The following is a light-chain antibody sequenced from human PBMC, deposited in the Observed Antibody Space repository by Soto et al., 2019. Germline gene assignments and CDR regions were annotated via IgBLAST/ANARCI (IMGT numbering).Light chain of an antibody. J-gene: IGKJ5*01. CDR2: LGS. V-gene: IGKV2-28*01. CDR3: MQALHTPCT. CDR1: QSLLHSNGYNY. Sequence: DIVMTQSPLSLPVTPGEPASISCRSSQSLLHSNGYNYLDWYLQKPGQSPQLLIYLGSNRASGVPDRFSGSGSGAAFTLKLSRVEAEDVGVYYCMQALHTPCTFGQGTRLEIK.